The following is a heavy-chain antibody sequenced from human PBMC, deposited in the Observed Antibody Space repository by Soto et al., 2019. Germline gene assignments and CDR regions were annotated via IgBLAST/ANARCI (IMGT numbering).Heavy chain of an antibody. J-gene: IGHJ4*02. V-gene: IGHV1-69*01. CDR2: IIPIFGTA. CDR3: ARNRRYYDSSGYYKALNY. Sequence: QVQLVQSGAEVKKPGSSVKVSCKASGGTFSSYAISWVRQAPGQGLEWMGGIIPIFGTANYAQKFQGRVTITADESTSTAYMELSSLRSEDTAVYYCARNRRYYDSSGYYKALNYWGQGTLLTVSS. CDR1: GGTFSSYA. D-gene: IGHD3-22*01.